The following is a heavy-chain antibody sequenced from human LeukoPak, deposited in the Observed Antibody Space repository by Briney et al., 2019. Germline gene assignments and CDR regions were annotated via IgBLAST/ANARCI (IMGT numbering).Heavy chain of an antibody. CDR2: ISAYNGNT. Sequence: GASVKVSCKASGYTFSSHGISWVRQAPGQGLEWMGWISAYNGNTNYAQKFQGRVTMTTDTSTSTTYMEVRSLRSDDTAVYYCARHGHDFWSGQNWFDPWGQGTLVTVSS. J-gene: IGHJ5*02. D-gene: IGHD3-3*01. CDR3: ARHGHDFWSGQNWFDP. V-gene: IGHV1-18*01. CDR1: GYTFSSHG.